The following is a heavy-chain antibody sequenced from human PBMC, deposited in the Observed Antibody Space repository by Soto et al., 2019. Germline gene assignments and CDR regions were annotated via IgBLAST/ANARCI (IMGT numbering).Heavy chain of an antibody. D-gene: IGHD6-6*01. Sequence: PSETLCLTCTVSGGSIRSSCYYWVWNRQPQGKGLEWIGYIYYNGRTNYNPSLKGRFTISRDNSKNTLYLQMNSLRAEDTAVYYCAKDILFIAAPANWFDPWGQGTLVTVS. V-gene: IGHV4-61*05. J-gene: IGHJ5*02. CDR2: IYYNGRT. CDR1: GGSIRSSCYY. CDR3: AKDILFIAAPANWFDP.